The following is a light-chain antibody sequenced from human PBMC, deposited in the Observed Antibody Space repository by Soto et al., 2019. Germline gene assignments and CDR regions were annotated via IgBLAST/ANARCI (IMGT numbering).Light chain of an antibody. Sequence: QSVLTQPPSASGTPGQRVTISCFGRSSNIGSNTVNWYQQLPGTAPKLLIYNNNQWPSGVPDRFSGSKSGTSASLAISGLQSEDEADYYCAAWDDSLDAWVFGGGTKLTVL. CDR3: AAWDDSLDAWV. CDR1: SSNIGSNT. J-gene: IGLJ3*02. V-gene: IGLV1-44*01. CDR2: NNN.